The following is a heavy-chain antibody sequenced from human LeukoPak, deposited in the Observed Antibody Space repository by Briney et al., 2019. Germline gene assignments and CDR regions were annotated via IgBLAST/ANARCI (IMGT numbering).Heavy chain of an antibody. D-gene: IGHD1-1*01. Sequence: SETLSLTCTVSGASINNYYWSWIRQPPGKGLEWIGYIHYSGSTNYNPSLKRRVTISADTSKNQFSLKLSSVTAADTAVYYCARHGTSGTNLNWFDPWGQGTLVTVSS. J-gene: IGHJ5*02. CDR3: ARHGTSGTNLNWFDP. V-gene: IGHV4-59*01. CDR1: GASINNYY. CDR2: IHYSGST.